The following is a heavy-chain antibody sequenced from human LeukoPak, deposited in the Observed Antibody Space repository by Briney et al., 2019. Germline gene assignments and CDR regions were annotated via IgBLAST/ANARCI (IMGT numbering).Heavy chain of an antibody. J-gene: IGHJ4*02. V-gene: IGHV3-23*01. D-gene: IGHD6-13*01. CDR1: GFTFSSFA. CDR2: ITASGGRT. CDR3: AKDSYSKGDY. Sequence: GGSLRLSCAASGFTFSSFAMAWVREAPGKGLEWVSVITASGGRTYYADSVKGRFTISRDNAKNSLYLQMNSLRAEDTAVYYCAKDSYSKGDYWGQGVLVTVSS.